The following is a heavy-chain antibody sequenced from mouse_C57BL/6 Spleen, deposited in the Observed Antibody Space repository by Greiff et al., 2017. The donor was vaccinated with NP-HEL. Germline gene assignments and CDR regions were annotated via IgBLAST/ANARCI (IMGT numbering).Heavy chain of an antibody. CDR3: ARGSNYVDYYAMDY. CDR1: GYTFTDYN. CDR2: INPNNGGT. J-gene: IGHJ4*01. Sequence: EVQLQQSGPELVKPGASVKIPCKASGYTFTDYNMDWVKQSHGKSLEWIGDINPNNGGTIYNQKFKGKATLTVDKSSSTAYMELRSLTSEDTAVYYCARGSNYVDYYAMDYWGQGTSVTVSS. V-gene: IGHV1-18*01. D-gene: IGHD2-5*01.